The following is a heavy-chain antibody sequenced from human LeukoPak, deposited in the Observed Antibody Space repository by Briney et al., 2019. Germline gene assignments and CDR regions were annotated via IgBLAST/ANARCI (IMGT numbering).Heavy chain of an antibody. Sequence: GRSLRLFCAASGFTFSSYAMYWVRQAPGKGLEWVALMSYDGSNKYYADSVKGRFTISRENSKNTLYLQMNSLRVEDTAVYYCAREGREWLSVGIDYWGRGTLVTVSS. CDR1: GFTFSSYA. D-gene: IGHD6-19*01. CDR3: AREGREWLSVGIDY. CDR2: MSYDGSNK. V-gene: IGHV3-30-3*01. J-gene: IGHJ4*02.